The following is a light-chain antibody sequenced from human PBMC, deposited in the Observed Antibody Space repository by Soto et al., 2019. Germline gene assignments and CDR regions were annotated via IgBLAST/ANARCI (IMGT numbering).Light chain of an antibody. CDR2: GNS. CDR1: SSNIGTGYD. Sequence: QSVLTQPPSVSGAPGQRVTIYCTGSSSNIGTGYDVHWYQQLPGTAPKLLIYGNSNRPSGVPDRFSGSKSGTSASLAITGLQADDESDYYCQSYDSSLSAVIFGGGTKLTVL. J-gene: IGLJ2*01. V-gene: IGLV1-40*01. CDR3: QSYDSSLSAVI.